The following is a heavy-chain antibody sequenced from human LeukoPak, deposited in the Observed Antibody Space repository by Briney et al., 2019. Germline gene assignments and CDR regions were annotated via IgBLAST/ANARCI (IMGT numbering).Heavy chain of an antibody. CDR1: GYTFTSYY. V-gene: IGHV1-46*01. CDR3: ARGGYYGSGSYHMDV. D-gene: IGHD3-10*01. J-gene: IGHJ6*02. Sequence: ASVKVSCKAFGYTFTSYYMHWLRQAPGQGLEWMGIINPSGGTTSYAQKSQGRVTMTRDTSTSTVYMELSSLRSEDTAVYYCARGGYYGSGSYHMDVWGQGTTVTVSS. CDR2: INPSGGTT.